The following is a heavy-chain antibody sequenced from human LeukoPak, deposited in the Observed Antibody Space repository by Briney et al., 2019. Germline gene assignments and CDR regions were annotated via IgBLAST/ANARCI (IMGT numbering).Heavy chain of an antibody. CDR2: INIDERIT. V-gene: IGHV3-74*01. CDR1: GFTFSSYS. Sequence: PGGSLRLSCAASGFTFSSYSMNWVRQAPGKGLVWVSYINIDERITGYADSVKGRFTISRDNAKNTLYLQMNSLRAEDTATYYCFREGGDWGQGTLVTVSS. D-gene: IGHD3-10*01. CDR3: FREGGD. J-gene: IGHJ4*02.